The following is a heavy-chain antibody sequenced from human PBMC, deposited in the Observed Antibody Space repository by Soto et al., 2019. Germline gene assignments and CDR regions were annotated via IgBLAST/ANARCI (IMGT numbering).Heavy chain of an antibody. CDR2: IYWDDDK. V-gene: IGHV2-5*02. CDR1: GFSLSTSGVG. J-gene: IGHJ4*02. D-gene: IGHD4-17*01. CDR3: AHRRSSYGDYDSNYFDY. Sequence: QITLKESGPTLVKPTQPLTLTCTFSGFSLSTSGVGVGWIRQPPVKALEWLALIYWDDDKRYSPSLKSRLTITNDTSKNQVVLTMTNMDPVDTATYYCAHRRSSYGDYDSNYFDYWAQGTLVTASS.